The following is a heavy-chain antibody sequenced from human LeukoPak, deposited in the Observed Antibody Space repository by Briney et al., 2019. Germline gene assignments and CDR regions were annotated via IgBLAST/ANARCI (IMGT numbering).Heavy chain of an antibody. D-gene: IGHD4-11*01. J-gene: IGHJ2*01. V-gene: IGHV3-48*01. CDR2: ISSSTDPT. CDR3: ARAVSNYYFWYFDL. CDR1: GFTFSGFI. Sequence: GGSLRLSFPAPGFTFSGFIMNWVPWAPGKGLELVSYISSSTDPTYYADSVKGRFTISRDNAKSSLYLQMNSLRAEDTAVYYCARAVSNYYFWYFDLWGRGTLVTVSS.